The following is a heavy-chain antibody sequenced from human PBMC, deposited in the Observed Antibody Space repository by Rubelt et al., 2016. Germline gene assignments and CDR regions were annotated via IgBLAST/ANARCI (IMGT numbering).Heavy chain of an antibody. V-gene: IGHV1-3*01. D-gene: IGHD6-13*01. CDR2: IKGGNGNT. Sequence: QVQLVQSGAEVKKPGASVQVSCKASGYTFTSYAMHWVRPAPGQRLVWMGWIKGGNGNTKYSQKFQGRVTITRDTSARKSYMELGSLRSEDTAVYYCARMRGPYSSSGGEFDPWGQGTLVTVSS. CDR1: GYTFTSYA. CDR3: ARMRGPYSSSGGEFDP. J-gene: IGHJ5*02.